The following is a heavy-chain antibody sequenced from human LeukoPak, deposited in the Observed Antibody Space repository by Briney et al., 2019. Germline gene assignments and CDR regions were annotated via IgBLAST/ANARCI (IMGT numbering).Heavy chain of an antibody. Sequence: LSETLSLTCAVYGGSFSGYYWSWIRQPPGKGLEWIGEINHSGGTNYNPSLKSRVTISVDTSKNQFSLKLSSVTAADTAVYYCARGKWFDPWGQGTLVTVSS. CDR3: ARGKWFDP. CDR2: INHSGGT. V-gene: IGHV4-34*01. J-gene: IGHJ5*02. CDR1: GGSFSGYY.